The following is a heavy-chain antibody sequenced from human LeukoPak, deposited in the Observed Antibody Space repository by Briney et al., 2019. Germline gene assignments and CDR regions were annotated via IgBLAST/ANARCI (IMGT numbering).Heavy chain of an antibody. D-gene: IGHD2-8*01. CDR1: GGSFSGYY. CDR2: INHSGST. Sequence: SETLSLTCAVYGGSFSGYYWSWIRQPPGKGLEWIGEINHSGSTNYNPSLKSRVTISVDTSKNQFSLKLSSVTAADTAVYYCARATRGGVWFDPWGQGTLVTVSS. V-gene: IGHV4-34*01. J-gene: IGHJ5*02. CDR3: ARATRGGVWFDP.